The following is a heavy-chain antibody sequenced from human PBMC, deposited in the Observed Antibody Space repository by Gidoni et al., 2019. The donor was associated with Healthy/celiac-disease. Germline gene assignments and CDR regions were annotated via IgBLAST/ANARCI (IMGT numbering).Heavy chain of an antibody. D-gene: IGHD6-6*01. CDR2: ST. Sequence: STNYNPSLKSRVTISVDTSKNQFSLKLSSVTAADTAVYYCARDRGIAARRYYYYGMDVWGQGTTVTVSS. CDR3: ARDRGIAARRYYYYGMDV. J-gene: IGHJ6*02. V-gene: IGHV4-59*01.